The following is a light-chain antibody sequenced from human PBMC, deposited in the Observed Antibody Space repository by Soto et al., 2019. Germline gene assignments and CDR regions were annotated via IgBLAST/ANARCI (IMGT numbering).Light chain of an antibody. CDR2: SVS. J-gene: IGLJ1*01. Sequence: QSVLTQPASVSGSPGQSIAISCTGTSSDVGGYNSVSWYQQHPGKAPKLMIYSVSNRPSGVSDRFSGSKSGNTASLTISGLQAEDEADYYCSSYTSSNTCVFGTGTKVTVL. CDR3: SSYTSSNTCV. CDR1: SSDVGGYNS. V-gene: IGLV2-14*03.